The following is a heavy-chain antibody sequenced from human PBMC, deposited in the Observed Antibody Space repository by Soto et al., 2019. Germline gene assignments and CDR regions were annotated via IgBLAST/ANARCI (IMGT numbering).Heavy chain of an antibody. D-gene: IGHD3-3*01. CDR3: ARALTDTIFGVVIKGYYYYYGMDV. J-gene: IGHJ6*02. V-gene: IGHV1-69*13. Sequence: GASVKVSCKASGGTFSSYAISWVRQAPGQGLEWMGGIIPIFGTANYAQKFQGRVTITADESTSTAYMGLSSLRSEDTAVYYCARALTDTIFGVVIKGYYYYYGMDVWGQGTTVTVSS. CDR2: IIPIFGTA. CDR1: GGTFSSYA.